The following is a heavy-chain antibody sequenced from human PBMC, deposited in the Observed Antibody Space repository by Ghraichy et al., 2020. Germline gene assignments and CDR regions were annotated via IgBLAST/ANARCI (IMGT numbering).Heavy chain of an antibody. D-gene: IGHD1-26*01. CDR3: AKDLGGEGWADDY. V-gene: IGHV3-48*01. CDR2: ISFSSNTI. Sequence: GGSLRLSCAASGFTFSHYNMNWVRQAPGKGLEWISYISFSSNTIYYADSVRGRFTTARDNAKNSLYLQMNSLRAEDTAVYYCAKDLGGEGWADDYWGQGTLVYVSS. J-gene: IGHJ4*02. CDR1: GFTFSHYN.